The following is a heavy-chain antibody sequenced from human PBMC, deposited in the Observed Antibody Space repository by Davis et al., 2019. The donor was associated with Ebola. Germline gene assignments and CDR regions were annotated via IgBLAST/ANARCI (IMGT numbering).Heavy chain of an antibody. V-gene: IGHV3-23*01. J-gene: IGHJ4*02. CDR1: GFTFSSYA. D-gene: IGHD1-7*01. CDR2: FSGSGGST. CDR3: AKVKNWNYGNY. Sequence: GESLKISCAASGFTFSSYAMSWVRQAPGKGLEWVSAFSGSGGSTYYADSVKGRFTISRYNSKNTLYLQMNSLRAEDTAVYYCAKVKNWNYGNYWGQGTLVTVSS.